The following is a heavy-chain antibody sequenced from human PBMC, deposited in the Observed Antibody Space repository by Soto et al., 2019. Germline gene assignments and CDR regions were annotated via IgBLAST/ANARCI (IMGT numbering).Heavy chain of an antibody. D-gene: IGHD2-21*02. CDR3: ARDLGFSDFDVHY. CDR1: GGTFSSYT. CDR2: IIPIRGIA. V-gene: IGHV1-69*04. Sequence: ASVKVSCKASGGTFSSYTISWVRQAPGQGLEWMGRIIPIRGIANYAKKFQGRVTITADKSTSTAYMELSSLRSEDTAVYYCARDLGFSDFDVHYWGQGTLVTVS. J-gene: IGHJ4*02.